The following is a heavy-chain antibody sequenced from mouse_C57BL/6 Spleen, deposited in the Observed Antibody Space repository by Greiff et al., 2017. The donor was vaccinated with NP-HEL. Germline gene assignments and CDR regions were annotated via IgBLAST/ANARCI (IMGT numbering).Heavy chain of an antibody. D-gene: IGHD3-2*02. J-gene: IGHJ3*01. CDR2: IDPETGGT. CDR1: GYTFTDYE. Sequence: QVQLQQSGAELVRPGASVTLSCKASGYTFTDYEMHWVKQTPVHGLEWIGAIDPETGGTAYNQKFKGKAILTADKSSSTAYMELRSLTSEDSAVYYCTREDSSGYVPFAYWGQGTLVTVSA. CDR3: TREDSSGYVPFAY. V-gene: IGHV1-15*01.